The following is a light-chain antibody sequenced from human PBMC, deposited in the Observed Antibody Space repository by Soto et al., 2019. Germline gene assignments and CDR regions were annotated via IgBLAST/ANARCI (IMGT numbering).Light chain of an antibody. CDR3: QQYGSSPCT. CDR2: GAS. J-gene: IGKJ2*02. Sequence: EIMLTQSPGTLSLSPGERATLSCRASQSVSSSYLAWYQQKPGQAPRLLIYGASSRATGIPDRFSGSGSGRDFTLTISRLEPEDFAVYYCQQYGSSPCTFGQGTKLEIK. V-gene: IGKV3-20*01. CDR1: QSVSSSY.